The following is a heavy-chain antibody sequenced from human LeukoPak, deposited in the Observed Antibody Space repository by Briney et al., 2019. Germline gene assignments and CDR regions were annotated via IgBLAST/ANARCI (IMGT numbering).Heavy chain of an antibody. CDR1: GYTFTSYD. CDR3: ARGREYYGSGRKDAFDI. Sequence: ASVKVSCKASGYTFTSYDISWVRQAPGQGLEWMGWISAYNGNTNYAQKLQGRVTMTTDTSTSTAYMELRSLRSDDTAVYYCARGREYYGSGRKDAFDIWGQGTMVTVSS. D-gene: IGHD3-10*01. V-gene: IGHV1-18*01. J-gene: IGHJ3*02. CDR2: ISAYNGNT.